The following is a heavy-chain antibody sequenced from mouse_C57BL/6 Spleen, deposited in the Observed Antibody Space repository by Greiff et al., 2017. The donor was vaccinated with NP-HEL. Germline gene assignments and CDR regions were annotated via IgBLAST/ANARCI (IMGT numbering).Heavy chain of an antibody. Sequence: EVQLQESGPGLVKPSQSLSLPCSVTGYSITSGYYWNWIRQFPGNKLEWMGYISYDGSNNYNPSLKNRISITRDPSKNQFFLKLNSVTTEDTATYYFAREGDYDGYFDYWGQGTTLTVSS. CDR3: AREGDYDGYFDY. J-gene: IGHJ2*01. CDR1: GYSITSGYY. D-gene: IGHD2-4*01. V-gene: IGHV3-6*01. CDR2: ISYDGSN.